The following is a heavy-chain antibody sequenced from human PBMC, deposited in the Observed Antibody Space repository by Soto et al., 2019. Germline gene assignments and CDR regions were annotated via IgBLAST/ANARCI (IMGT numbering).Heavy chain of an antibody. J-gene: IGHJ2*01. D-gene: IGHD2-2*01. V-gene: IGHV3-66*01. CDR3: ARWEVVPAAILTLQASEI. CDR2: IYSGGST. Sequence: PGGSLSLSCAASGFTVSSNYMSWVRQAPGKWLEWVSVIYSGGSTYYADSVKGRFTISRDHSNNTLYLQMNSLRAEDTAVYYCARWEVVPAAILTLQASEIWGRGTLVTVSS. CDR1: GFTVSSNY.